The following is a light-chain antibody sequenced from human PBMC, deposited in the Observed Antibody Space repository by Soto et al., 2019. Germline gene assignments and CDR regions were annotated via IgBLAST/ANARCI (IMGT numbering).Light chain of an antibody. CDR1: QSVSSDY. J-gene: IGKJ2*03. CDR3: HQYGRSPMHS. CDR2: GAS. V-gene: IGKV3-20*01. Sequence: EIVLTQSPGTLSLSPGERATLSCRASQSVSSDYLAWYQQKPVQAPRLLIYGASSRAAGIPDRFSGSGSGTDFTLTISRLEPEDFAVYYCHQYGRSPMHSFGPGTKLEIK.